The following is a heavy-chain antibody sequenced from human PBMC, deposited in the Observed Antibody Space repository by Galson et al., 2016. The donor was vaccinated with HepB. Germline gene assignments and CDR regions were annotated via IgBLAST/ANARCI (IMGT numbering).Heavy chain of an antibody. CDR2: ISHDGSNK. V-gene: IGHV3-30*18. Sequence: SLRLSCAASGFTFSSYGMHWVRQAPGKGLEWVAVISHDGSNKYYADSVKGRFTISRDNSKNTLYLQMNSLRPEDTAIYYCAKWFWRYCSSSSCPREDAFDLWGQGTTVTVSS. J-gene: IGHJ3*01. D-gene: IGHD2-2*01. CDR1: GFTFSSYG. CDR3: AKWFWRYCSSSSCPREDAFDL.